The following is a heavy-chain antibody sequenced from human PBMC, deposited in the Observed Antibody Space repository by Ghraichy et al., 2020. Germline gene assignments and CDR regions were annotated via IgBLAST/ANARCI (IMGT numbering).Heavy chain of an antibody. D-gene: IGHD2-15*01. Sequence: GGSLRLSCAASGFTFSYYSMHWVRQAPGKGPECVSYIISSRTTTYYADSVEGRFTISRDNAKSSLYLQMNSLRDEDTAFYYCARGSDFYDATPPGPAYWGQGTLVAV. CDR3: ARGSDFYDATPPGPAY. J-gene: IGHJ4*02. CDR1: GFTFSYYS. V-gene: IGHV3-48*02. CDR2: IISSRTTT.